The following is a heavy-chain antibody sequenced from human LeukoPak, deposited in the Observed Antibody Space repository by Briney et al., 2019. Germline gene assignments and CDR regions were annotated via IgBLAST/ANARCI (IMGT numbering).Heavy chain of an antibody. J-gene: IGHJ4*02. V-gene: IGHV3-23*01. CDR2: ISGGGGST. Sequence: GGSLRLSCAASGFTFTSYSMNWVRQAPGKGLEWVSTISGGGGSTYYADSVKGRFTISRDNSKNTLHLQVNSLRAEDTAVYYCAKGGKWDVTPFDYWGQGTLVTVSS. CDR3: AKGGKWDVTPFDY. CDR1: GFTFTSYS. D-gene: IGHD1-26*01.